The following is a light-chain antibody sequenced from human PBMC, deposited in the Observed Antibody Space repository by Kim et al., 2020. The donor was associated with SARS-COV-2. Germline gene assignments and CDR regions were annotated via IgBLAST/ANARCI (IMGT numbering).Light chain of an antibody. CDR2: LNSDGSH. Sequence: QPLLTQSPSASASLGASVKLTCTLSSGHSSYAIAWHQQQPEKGPRFLMKLNSDGSHTKGDGIPDRFSGSSSGAERYLTISSLQSEDEADYYCQTWGTGIRVFGRGTQLTVL. V-gene: IGLV4-69*01. CDR1: SGHSSYA. CDR3: QTWGTGIRV. J-gene: IGLJ3*02.